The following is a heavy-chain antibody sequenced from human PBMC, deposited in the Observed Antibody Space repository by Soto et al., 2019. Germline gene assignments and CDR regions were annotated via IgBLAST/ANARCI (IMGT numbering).Heavy chain of an antibody. J-gene: IGHJ5*02. V-gene: IGHV3-73*01. CDR1: GFTFSGSA. CDR2: IRSKANSYAT. D-gene: IGHD2-2*01. Sequence: PGWSLGLSCAASGFTFSGSAMHWVRQASGKGLEWVGRIRSKANSYATAYAASVKGRFTISRDDSKNTAYLQMNSLKTEDTAVYYCTSPLLSRPSGWFDPWGQGTLVTVSS. CDR3: TSPLLSRPSGWFDP.